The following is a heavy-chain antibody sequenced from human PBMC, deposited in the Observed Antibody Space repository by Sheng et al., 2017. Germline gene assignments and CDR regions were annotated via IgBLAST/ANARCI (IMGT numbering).Heavy chain of an antibody. CDR1: GYTFTGYY. Sequence: QVQLVQSGAEVKKPGASVKVSCEASGYTFTGYYIYWVRQAPGQGLEWMGWVNPNSGDTSYAQKFQGRVTMTGDTSITTAYIELSRLTSDDTAVYYCARGPGTWYYFDYWGQGT. CDR3: ARGPGTWYYFDY. V-gene: IGHV1-2*02. CDR2: VNPNSGDT. D-gene: IGHD3-10*01. J-gene: IGHJ4*02.